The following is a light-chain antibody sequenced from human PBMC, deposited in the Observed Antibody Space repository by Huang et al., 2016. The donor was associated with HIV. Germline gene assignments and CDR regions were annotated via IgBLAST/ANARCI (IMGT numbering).Light chain of an antibody. J-gene: IGKJ1*01. Sequence: DIQMTQSPSSLSASLGDKVTITCQASLDIKNYLNWYQQKPGKAPNLLISDASDLETGVPSRFSGSLSGTHFTLTVSSLQAEDIGTYYCQQYDTFPLTFGQGTNVEI. CDR2: DAS. V-gene: IGKV1-33*01. CDR1: LDIKNY. CDR3: QQYDTFPLT.